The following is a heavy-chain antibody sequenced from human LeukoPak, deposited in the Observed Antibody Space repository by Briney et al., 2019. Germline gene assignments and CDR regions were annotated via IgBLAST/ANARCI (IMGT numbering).Heavy chain of an antibody. J-gene: IGHJ4*02. D-gene: IGHD5-12*01. CDR1: GFTLSSYA. CDR2: ISGSGGST. CDR3: AKAIGGYESFIVADY. Sequence: QPGGSLRLSCAASGFTLSSYAMSWVRQAPGKGLEWVSAISGSGGSTYYADSVKGRFTISRDNSKNTLYLQMNSRRAEDTAVYYCAKAIGGYESFIVADYWGQGTLVTVSS. V-gene: IGHV3-23*01.